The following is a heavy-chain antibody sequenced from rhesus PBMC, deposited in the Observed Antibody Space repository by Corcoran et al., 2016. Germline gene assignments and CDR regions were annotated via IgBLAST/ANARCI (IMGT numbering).Heavy chain of an antibody. J-gene: IGHJ5-1*01. V-gene: IGHV4S9*01. CDR2: IYAKSVTT. CDR3: ASPFERGRFEV. D-gene: IGHD3-34*01. CDR1: GGSMIESSF. Sequence: QVRLQESGPGLVKSSETLSLTCAVSGGSMIESSFWNWIRQPPGKGLEWFGNIYAKSVTTYNPSLKSRVTSSKDTSNNQFFRKVTSGTAADTAVYYCASPFERGRFEVWGAGILVTVSS.